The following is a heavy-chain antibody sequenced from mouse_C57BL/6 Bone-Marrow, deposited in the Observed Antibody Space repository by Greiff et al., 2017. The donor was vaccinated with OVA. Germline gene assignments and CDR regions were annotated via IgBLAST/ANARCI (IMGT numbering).Heavy chain of an antibody. J-gene: IGHJ3*01. Sequence: QVQLKQPGAELVKPGASVKLSCKASGYTFTSYWMHWVKQRPGQGLEWIGMIHPNSGSTNYNEKFKSKATLTVDKSSSTAYMQLSSLTSEDSAVYYCARRGQLRSWFAYWGQGTLVTVSA. CDR1: GYTFTSYW. V-gene: IGHV1-64*01. D-gene: IGHD3-2*02. CDR2: IHPNSGST. CDR3: ARRGQLRSWFAY.